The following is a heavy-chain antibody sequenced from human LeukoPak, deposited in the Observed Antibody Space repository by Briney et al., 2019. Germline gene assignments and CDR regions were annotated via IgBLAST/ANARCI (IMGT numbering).Heavy chain of an antibody. Sequence: GGSLRLSCTASGLILSDYYMSWIRQAPGKGLEWVAYISDTGKTIYYADSVKGRFTISRDNAKKPLYLQVDGLRAEDTAVYYCATVHFGYFDYWGRGTLVTVSS. J-gene: IGHJ4*02. V-gene: IGHV3-11*01. CDR2: ISDTGKTI. D-gene: IGHD3-3*01. CDR1: GLILSDYY. CDR3: ATVHFGYFDY.